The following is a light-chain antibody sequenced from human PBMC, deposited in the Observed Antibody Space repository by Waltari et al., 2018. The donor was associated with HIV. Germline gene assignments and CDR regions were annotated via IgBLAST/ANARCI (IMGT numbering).Light chain of an antibody. CDR3: QQANSFPFT. Sequence: DIQMTQSPSSVSASVGDRVTISCRASQAISNWLAWYQQKPGKAPRLLISAASTLQSGVPSRFSGSGSGRVFALTINGLQPEDFATYYCQQANSFPFTFGPGTTVDIK. V-gene: IGKV1-12*01. CDR2: AAS. J-gene: IGKJ3*01. CDR1: QAISNW.